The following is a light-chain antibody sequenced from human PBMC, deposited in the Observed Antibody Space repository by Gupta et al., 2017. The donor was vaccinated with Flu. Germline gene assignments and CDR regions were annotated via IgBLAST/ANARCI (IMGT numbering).Light chain of an antibody. CDR1: QSVDSN. CDR3: QQDNNWPLYS. Sequence: ETVMTQSPATLSVSPGERATLSCRTSQSVDSNLAWYQQKPGQAPRLLIYGASTRDTGIPARFSGSGYGTDFTLTISSRQSEDFAVYYCQQDNNWPLYSFGQGTRLEIK. J-gene: IGKJ2*03. V-gene: IGKV3-15*01. CDR2: GAS.